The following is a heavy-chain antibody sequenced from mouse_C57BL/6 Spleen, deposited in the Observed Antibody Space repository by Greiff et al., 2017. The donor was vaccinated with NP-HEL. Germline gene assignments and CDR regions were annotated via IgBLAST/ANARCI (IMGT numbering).Heavy chain of an antibody. CDR3: ARDFDYYGSSYWYFDV. CDR1: GFTFSDYY. CDR2: INYDGSST. D-gene: IGHD1-1*01. J-gene: IGHJ1*03. V-gene: IGHV5-16*01. Sequence: EVMLVESEGGLVQPGSSMKLSCTASGFTFSDYYMAWVRQVPEKGLEWVANINYDGSSTYYLDSLKSRFIISRDNAKNILYLQMSSLKSEDTATYYCARDFDYYGSSYWYFDVWGTGTTVTVSS.